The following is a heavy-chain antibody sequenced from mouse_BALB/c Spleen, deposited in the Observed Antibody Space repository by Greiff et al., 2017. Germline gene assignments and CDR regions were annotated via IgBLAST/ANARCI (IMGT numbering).Heavy chain of an antibody. CDR3: ARVMRNYYGSSYWYFDV. CDR2: ISYSGST. Sequence: EVHLVESGPGLVKPSQSLSLTCTVTGYSITSDYAWNWIRQFPGNKLEWMGYISYSGSTSYNPSLKSRISITRDTSKNQFFLQLNSVTTEDTATYYCARVMRNYYGSSYWYFDVWGAGTTVTVSS. V-gene: IGHV3-2*02. J-gene: IGHJ1*01. CDR1: GYSITSDYA. D-gene: IGHD1-1*01.